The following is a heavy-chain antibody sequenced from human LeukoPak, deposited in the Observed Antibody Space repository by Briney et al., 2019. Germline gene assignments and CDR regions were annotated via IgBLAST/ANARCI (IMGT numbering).Heavy chain of an antibody. CDR3: ARDQRITMIRGVNRYFDH. D-gene: IGHD3-10*01. V-gene: IGHV1-46*01. J-gene: IGHJ4*02. CDR2: INPSGSST. Sequence: ASVKVSCKASGYSFTSHYMHWVRQAPGQGLEWLGLINPSGSSTLYAQKFQGRVTMTRDMSTTTAYMDLRSLTSDDTAVYYCARDQRITMIRGVNRYFDHWGQGTLVTVSS. CDR1: GYSFTSHY.